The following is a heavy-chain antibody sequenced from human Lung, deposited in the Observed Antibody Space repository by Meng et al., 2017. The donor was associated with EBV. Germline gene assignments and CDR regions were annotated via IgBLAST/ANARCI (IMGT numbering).Heavy chain of an antibody. CDR2: INTNTGNP. J-gene: IGHJ4*02. V-gene: IGHV7-4-1*01. CDR3: ARDYYDSKGHSLDY. D-gene: IGHD3-22*01. CDR1: GYRITNYA. Sequence: QVQLMQSGFRLKKPGASVNVSCKASGYRITNYAINWVRQAPREGLEWMGWINTNTGNPTYAQGFTGRFVFSLDTSVSTAYLQIVGLKAEDTAVYFCARDYYDSKGHSLDYWGQGTLVTVSS.